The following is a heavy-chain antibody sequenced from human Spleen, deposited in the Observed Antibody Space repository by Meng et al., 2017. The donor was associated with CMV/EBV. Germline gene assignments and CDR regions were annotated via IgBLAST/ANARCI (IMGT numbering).Heavy chain of an antibody. CDR3: ARGELGGDSVFDV. J-gene: IGHJ3*01. V-gene: IGHV3-7*04. CDR2: IKHDGSEK. Sequence: GESLKISCAASGFTFSNYAMTWVRQAPGKGLEWVADIKHDGSEKYYVDSVKGRFTISRDNAKNSLFLQMNSLRAEDTAVYFCARGELGGDSVFDVWGQGTVVTVSS. D-gene: IGHD3-16*01. CDR1: GFTFSNYA.